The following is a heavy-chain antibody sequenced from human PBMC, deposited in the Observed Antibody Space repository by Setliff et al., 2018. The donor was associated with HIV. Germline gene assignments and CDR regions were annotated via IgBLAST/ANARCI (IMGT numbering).Heavy chain of an antibody. Sequence: SETLSLTCTVSGGSISSGSYYWNWIRQPAGKGLEWIGRIYTSGSTNYNPSLKSRVTISVDTSKNTLYLQMNSLGVEDTAVYYCVTFVVEDVWGKGTTVTVSS. CDR2: IYTSGST. J-gene: IGHJ6*04. V-gene: IGHV4-61*02. CDR1: GGSISSGSYY. D-gene: IGHD2-2*01. CDR3: VTFVVEDV.